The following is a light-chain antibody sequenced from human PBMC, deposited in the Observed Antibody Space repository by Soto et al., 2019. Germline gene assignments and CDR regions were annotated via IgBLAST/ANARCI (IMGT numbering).Light chain of an antibody. CDR2: EVS. J-gene: IGLJ1*01. CDR3: CSFTGRSTYV. V-gene: IGLV2-14*01. CDR1: SSDIGDYHS. Sequence: QSALTQPASVSGSPGQTITISCTGTSSDIGDYHSVSWYQQHPGRAPKLLIYEVSNRPSGVSDRFSGSKSGNTASLRIVKIQIEDDATYYCCSFTGRSTYVFGSGTKLTVL.